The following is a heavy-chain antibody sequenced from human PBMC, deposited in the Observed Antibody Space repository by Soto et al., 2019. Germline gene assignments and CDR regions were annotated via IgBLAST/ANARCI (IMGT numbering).Heavy chain of an antibody. CDR1: GFTFSSYG. Sequence: QVQLVESGGGVVQPGRSLRLSCAASGFTFSSYGMRWVRQAPGKGLEWVAVIWYDGSIKNYADSVKGRFTISRDNSKNTLYLQMNTLRAEDTAVYYCARTLDYDYGDLTEDYWGQGTLVTVSS. J-gene: IGHJ4*02. CDR2: IWYDGSIK. V-gene: IGHV3-33*01. D-gene: IGHD4-17*01. CDR3: ARTLDYDYGDLTEDY.